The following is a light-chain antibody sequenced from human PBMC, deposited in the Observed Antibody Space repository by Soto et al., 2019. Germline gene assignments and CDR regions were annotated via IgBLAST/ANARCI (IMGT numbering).Light chain of an antibody. Sequence: AIQLTQSPSSLSASVGDRVTITCRASQDISSSLAWYQQKAGKAPKLLIYGASIFQSGVPSGFSGSGFGTDFTLTISSLRAEDFAIYFCQQTKSYPSTFGGGTRVEI. J-gene: IGKJ4*01. CDR2: GAS. CDR3: QQTKSYPST. CDR1: QDISSS. V-gene: IGKV1-13*02.